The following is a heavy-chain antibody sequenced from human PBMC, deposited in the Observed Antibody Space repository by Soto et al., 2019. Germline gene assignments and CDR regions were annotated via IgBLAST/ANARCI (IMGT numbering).Heavy chain of an antibody. V-gene: IGHV3-15*01. CDR1: GFTFSNAW. CDR3: TTRYFDWSDAFDI. D-gene: IGHD3-9*01. Sequence: PGGSLRLSCAASGFTFSNAWMSWVRQAPGKGLEWVGRIKSKTDGGTTDYAAPVKGRFTISRDDSKNTLYLQMNSLKTEDTAVYYCTTRYFDWSDAFDIWGQGTMVTVS. J-gene: IGHJ3*02. CDR2: IKSKTDGGTT.